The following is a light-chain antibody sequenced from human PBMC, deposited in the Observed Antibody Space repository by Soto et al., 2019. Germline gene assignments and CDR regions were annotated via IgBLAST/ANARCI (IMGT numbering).Light chain of an antibody. J-gene: IGKJ5*01. CDR1: QSVSSY. CDR2: DAS. V-gene: IGKV3-11*01. Sequence: ETVMTQSPATLSVSPGERATLSCRASQSVSSYLAWYQQKPGQAPRLLIYDASNRATGIPARFSGSGSGTDFTLTIGSLEPEDFAVYYCQQRSNWPVITFGQGTRLEIK. CDR3: QQRSNWPVIT.